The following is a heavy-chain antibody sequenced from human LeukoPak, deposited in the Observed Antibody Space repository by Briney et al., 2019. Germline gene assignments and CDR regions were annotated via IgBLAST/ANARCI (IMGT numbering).Heavy chain of an antibody. D-gene: IGHD3-10*01. J-gene: IGHJ4*02. Sequence: GASVKVSCKASGGTFSSYAISWVRQAPGQGLEWMGWISAYNGNTNYAQKLQGRVTMTTDTSTSTAYMELRSLRSDDTAVYYCATGEDYYGSGSSFDYWGQGTLVTVSS. CDR3: ATGEDYYGSGSSFDY. V-gene: IGHV1-18*01. CDR1: GGTFSSYA. CDR2: ISAYNGNT.